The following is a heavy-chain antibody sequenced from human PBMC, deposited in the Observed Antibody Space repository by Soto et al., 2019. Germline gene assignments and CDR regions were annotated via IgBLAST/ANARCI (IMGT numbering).Heavy chain of an antibody. V-gene: IGHV1-69*01. CDR2: IIPFFGTS. D-gene: IGHD1-26*01. Sequence: QVQLVQSGAEVKQPGSSVKVSCGASGGTFSSYPINWVRQAPGQGLEWMGGIIPFFGTSNYAQKFQGRVTITADESTSTAYMELRSLRSEDTAVYYCARVGHITNYGMAVWGQGTTVTVSS. CDR1: GGTFSSYP. CDR3: ARVGHITNYGMAV. J-gene: IGHJ6*02.